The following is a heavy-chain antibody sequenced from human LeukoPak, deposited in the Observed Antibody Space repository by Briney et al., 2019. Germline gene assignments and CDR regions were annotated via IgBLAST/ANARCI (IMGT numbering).Heavy chain of an antibody. J-gene: IGHJ4*02. Sequence: GGSLRLSCAASGFTFSSYGMHWVRQAPGKGLEWVAVISYDGSNKYYADSVKGRFTISRDNSKNTLYLQMNSLRAEDTAVYYCARDIMVRGVIADDYWGQGTLVTVSS. CDR1: GFTFSSYG. CDR2: ISYDGSNK. D-gene: IGHD3-10*01. CDR3: ARDIMVRGVIADDY. V-gene: IGHV3-30*03.